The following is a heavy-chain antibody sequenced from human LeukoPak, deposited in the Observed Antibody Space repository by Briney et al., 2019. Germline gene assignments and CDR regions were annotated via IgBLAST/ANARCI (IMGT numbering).Heavy chain of an antibody. V-gene: IGHV3-23*01. CDR2: LSGSGGTT. CDR1: GFTFSFYG. CDR3: AKDGITMVRGVIEQYYFDY. J-gene: IGHJ4*02. Sequence: GGTLGLSCAASGFTFSFYGMSWVRQAPGKGLEWVSALSGSGGTTYYADFMKGRFTISRDNSKNTLYLQMNSLRAEDTAVYYCAKDGITMVRGVIEQYYFDYWGQGTLVTVSS. D-gene: IGHD3-10*01.